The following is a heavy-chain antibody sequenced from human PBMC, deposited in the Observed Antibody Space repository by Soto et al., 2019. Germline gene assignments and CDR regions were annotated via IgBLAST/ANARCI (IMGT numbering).Heavy chain of an antibody. Sequence: QVQLVQSGAEVKKPGASVKVSCKTSGYTFTSYGVAWVRQAPGQGLEWMRWISGYNGNTTYAQKLQSRATMTTDTSTSTAYMELRSLRSDDTAVSYCARDPTGHFIEYWGQGALVTVS. J-gene: IGHJ4*02. CDR3: ARDPTGHFIEY. V-gene: IGHV1-18*01. CDR2: ISGYNGNT. CDR1: GYTFTSYG. D-gene: IGHD1-1*01.